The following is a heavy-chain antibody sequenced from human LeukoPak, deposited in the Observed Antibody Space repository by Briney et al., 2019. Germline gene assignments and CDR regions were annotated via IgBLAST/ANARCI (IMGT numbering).Heavy chain of an antibody. Sequence: ASVKVSCKASGYTFTGYYIHWVRQAPGQGLEWMGWINPKSGDINYAQKFQGRVTMTRDTSISTAYMELSRLRSDDTAVYYCAREYEYSLDSWGQGTLVTVSS. D-gene: IGHD5-12*01. V-gene: IGHV1-2*02. CDR2: INPKSGDI. CDR3: AREYEYSLDS. J-gene: IGHJ4*02. CDR1: GYTFTGYY.